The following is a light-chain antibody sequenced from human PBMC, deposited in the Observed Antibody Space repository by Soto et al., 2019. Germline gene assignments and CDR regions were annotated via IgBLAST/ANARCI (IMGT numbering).Light chain of an antibody. CDR1: QSISSY. Sequence: DIQMTQSPSSLSASVGDRVTMTVRASQSISSYLNWYQQTPGKAPKLLIYAASSLQSGVPSRFSGSGSGTDFTLTISSLQPEDFATYYRHQSYSTPRAITFGQGTRLEIK. V-gene: IGKV1-39*01. J-gene: IGKJ5*01. CDR2: AAS. CDR3: HQSYSTPRAIT.